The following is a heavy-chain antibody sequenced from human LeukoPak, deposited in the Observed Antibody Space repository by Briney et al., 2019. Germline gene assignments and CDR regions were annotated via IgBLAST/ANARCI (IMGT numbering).Heavy chain of an antibody. V-gene: IGHV1-69*05. J-gene: IGHJ4*02. CDR1: GGTFSSYA. D-gene: IGHD5-24*01. CDR3: ATRRDMYYFDY. Sequence: SVKVSCKASGGTFSSYAISWVRQAPGQGLEWMGGIIPIFGTANYAQKFQGRVTITTDESTSTAYMELSGLRSEDTAVYYCATRRDMYYFDYWGQGTLVTVSS. CDR2: IIPIFGTA.